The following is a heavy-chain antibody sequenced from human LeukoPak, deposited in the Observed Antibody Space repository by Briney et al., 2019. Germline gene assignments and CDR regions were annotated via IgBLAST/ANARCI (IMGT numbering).Heavy chain of an antibody. CDR2: IYTSGST. D-gene: IGHD5-12*01. CDR1: GGSISSGSYY. V-gene: IGHV4-61*02. J-gene: IGHJ6*03. Sequence: PSQTLSLTCTVSGGSISSGSYYWSWIRQPAGKGLEWIGRIYTSGSTNYNPSLKSRITISVDTSKNQFSLKLSSVTAADTAVYYCARDLWGPSGYDPALYYYYYMDVWGKGTTVTVSS. CDR3: ARDLWGPSGYDPALYYYYYMDV.